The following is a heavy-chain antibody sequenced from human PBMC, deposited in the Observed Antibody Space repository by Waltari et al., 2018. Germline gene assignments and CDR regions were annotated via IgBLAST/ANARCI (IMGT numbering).Heavy chain of an antibody. CDR3: ARDGDPSLVIFPDAFDI. CDR2: ISETGNTI. CDR1: GFTFSNYE. J-gene: IGHJ3*02. D-gene: IGHD3-10*01. Sequence: EVQLIESGGGLVQPGGSLRLSCAASGFTFSNYEMSWVRQAPGKGVGWGSYISETGNTIYYADSVRGRFSITRENAMNSLFLQMTSLRAEDTAVYYCARDGDPSLVIFPDAFDIWGQGTMVTVSS. V-gene: IGHV3-48*03.